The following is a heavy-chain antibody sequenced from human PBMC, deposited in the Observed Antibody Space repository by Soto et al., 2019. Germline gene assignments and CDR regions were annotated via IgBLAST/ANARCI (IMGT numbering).Heavy chain of an antibody. CDR1: GGSISSYY. D-gene: IGHD6-13*01. V-gene: IGHV4-59*08. CDR3: GRKGSSSWYNGWFDP. Sequence: PSETLSLTCTVSGGSISSYYWSWIRQPPGKGLEWIGYIYYSGSTNYNPSLKSRVTISVDTSKNQFSLKLSSVTAADTAVYYCGRKGSSSWYNGWFDPWGQGTLVTVSS. CDR2: IYYSGST. J-gene: IGHJ5*02.